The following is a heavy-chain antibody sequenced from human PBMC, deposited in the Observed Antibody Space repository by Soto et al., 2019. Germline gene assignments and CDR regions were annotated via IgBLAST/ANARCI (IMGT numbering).Heavy chain of an antibody. Sequence: QVQLVQSGAEVKKPGASVKVSCKASGYTFTSYYITWVRQAPGQGLEWMGWISAYNSNTNYAQKLQGRVTMTTDTSTITAYMELRSRRSDDTAVLYCARDLPPLDYWGQGTLVTVSS. CDR2: ISAYNSNT. CDR3: ARDLPPLDY. CDR1: GYTFTSYY. V-gene: IGHV1-18*01. J-gene: IGHJ4*02.